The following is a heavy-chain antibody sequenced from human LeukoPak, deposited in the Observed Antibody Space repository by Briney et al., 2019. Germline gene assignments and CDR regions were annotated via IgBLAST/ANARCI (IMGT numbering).Heavy chain of an antibody. CDR3: ASSPWTAAGLDY. D-gene: IGHD6-13*01. J-gene: IGHJ4*02. CDR1: GGSFSGYY. CDR2: INHSGST. V-gene: IGHV4-34*01. Sequence: PSETLSLTCAVYGGSFSGYYWSWIRQPPGKGLEWIGEINHSGSTNYNPSLKSRVTISVDTSKNQFSLKLGSVTAADTAVYYCASSPWTAAGLDYWGQGTLVTVSS.